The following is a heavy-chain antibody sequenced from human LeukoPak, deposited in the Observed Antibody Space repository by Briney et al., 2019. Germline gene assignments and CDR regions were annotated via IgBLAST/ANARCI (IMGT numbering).Heavy chain of an antibody. V-gene: IGHV3-53*01. Sequence: GGSLRPSCAASGFTASSSYMSWVRQAPGKGLVWVSVIYSGGSTYYADSVKGRFTISRDNAKNSLYLQMNSLRAEDTAVYYCARDSRRYNRNDRLYYYMDVWGKGTTVTVSS. J-gene: IGHJ6*03. CDR1: GFTASSSY. CDR3: ARDSRRYNRNDRLYYYMDV. D-gene: IGHD1-1*01. CDR2: IYSGGST.